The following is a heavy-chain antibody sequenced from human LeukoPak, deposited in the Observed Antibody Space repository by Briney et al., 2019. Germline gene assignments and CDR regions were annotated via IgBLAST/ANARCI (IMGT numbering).Heavy chain of an antibody. CDR1: GFTVSSSY. Sequence: GGSLRLSCAASGFTVSSSYMSWVRQAPGEGLEWVSVIYSGGTTHYADSMKGRFTISRDNSKNTLYLQMNSLRAEDTAVYHCARVRYCSGGSCPNWFDPWGPGTLVTVSS. CDR3: ARVRYCSGGSCPNWFDP. CDR2: IYSGGTT. V-gene: IGHV3-53*01. D-gene: IGHD2-15*01. J-gene: IGHJ5*02.